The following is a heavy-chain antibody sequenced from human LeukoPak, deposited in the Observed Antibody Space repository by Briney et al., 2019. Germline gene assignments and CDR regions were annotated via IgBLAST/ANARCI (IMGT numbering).Heavy chain of an antibody. CDR2: ISGSGGST. CDR1: GFTFSSYA. V-gene: IGHV3-23*01. CDR3: ATIITMVRGVRDY. D-gene: IGHD3-10*01. J-gene: IGHJ4*02. Sequence: GGSLRLSCAASGFTFSSYAMSWARQAPGKGLEWVSAISGSGGSTYYADSVKGRFTISRDNSKNTLYLQMNSLRAEDTAVYYCATIITMVRGVRDYWGQGTLVTVSS.